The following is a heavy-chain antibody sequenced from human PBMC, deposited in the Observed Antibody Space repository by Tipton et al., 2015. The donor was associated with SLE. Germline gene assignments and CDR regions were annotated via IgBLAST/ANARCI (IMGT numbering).Heavy chain of an antibody. CDR1: GGSISSGSYY. V-gene: IGHV4-61*02. CDR3: ARITIFGVVGFDY. Sequence: LRLSCTVSGGSISSGSYYWSWIRQPAGKGLEWIGRIYTSGSTNYNPSLKSRVTISVDTSKNQFSLKLSSVTAADTAVYYCARITIFGVVGFDYWGQGTLVTVSS. J-gene: IGHJ4*02. D-gene: IGHD3-3*01. CDR2: IYTSGST.